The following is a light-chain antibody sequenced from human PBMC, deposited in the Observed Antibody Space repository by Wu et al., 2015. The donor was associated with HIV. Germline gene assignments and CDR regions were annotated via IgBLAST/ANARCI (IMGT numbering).Light chain of an antibody. CDR3: QQSYNPPWT. Sequence: DIQMTQSPSSLSASVGDRVTITCRASQNINTYLNWYNQKPGKAPQLLIYRASNLQSGVPSRFSGSGSATDFTLTISSLQPEDFATYFCQQSYNPPWTFGQGTNVEIK. CDR2: RAS. CDR1: QNINTY. J-gene: IGKJ1*01. V-gene: IGKV1-39*01.